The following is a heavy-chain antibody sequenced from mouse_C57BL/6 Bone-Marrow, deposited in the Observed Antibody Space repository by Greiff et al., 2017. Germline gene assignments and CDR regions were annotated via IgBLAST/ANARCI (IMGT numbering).Heavy chain of an antibody. J-gene: IGHJ3*01. CDR1: GFTFSSYA. Sequence: DVKLVESGAGLVKPGGSLKLSCAASGFTFSSYAMSWVRQTPEQRLEWVAYISSGGDYIYYADTVKGRFTISRDNARNTLYLQMSSLKSEDTAMYYCTRGCYYGTYFAGLAYWGQGTLVTVSA. V-gene: IGHV5-9-1*02. D-gene: IGHD2-1*01. CDR2: ISSGGDYI. CDR3: TRGCYYGTYFAGLAY.